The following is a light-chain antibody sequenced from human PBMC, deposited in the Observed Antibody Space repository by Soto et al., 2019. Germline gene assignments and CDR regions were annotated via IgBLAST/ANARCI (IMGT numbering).Light chain of an antibody. J-gene: IGLJ2*01. CDR2: EVS. CDR1: SSDIGGYNY. CDR3: SSYAGSNNFVV. V-gene: IGLV2-8*01. Sequence: QSALTQPPSASGSPGQSVTISCTGTSSDIGGYNYVSWYQQHPGKAPKLMVYEVSKRPSGVPDRFSGSKSGNTASLTVSGLQAEDVADYYCSSYAGSNNFVVFGGGTKLTLL.